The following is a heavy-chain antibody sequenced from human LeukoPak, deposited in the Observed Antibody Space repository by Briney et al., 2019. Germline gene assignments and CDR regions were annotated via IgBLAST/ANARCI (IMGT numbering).Heavy chain of an antibody. CDR1: GFTFSSYA. D-gene: IGHD2-2*01. CDR2: ISGSGGST. J-gene: IGHJ6*02. Sequence: GGSLRLSCAASGFTFSSYAMSWVRQAPGKGLEWVSAISGSGGSTYYADSVKGRFTISRDNSNNTLYLQMHILTAEDTAVYYCAKGQVPAAPYYYYGMDVWGQGTTVTVSS. CDR3: AKGQVPAAPYYYYGMDV. V-gene: IGHV3-23*01.